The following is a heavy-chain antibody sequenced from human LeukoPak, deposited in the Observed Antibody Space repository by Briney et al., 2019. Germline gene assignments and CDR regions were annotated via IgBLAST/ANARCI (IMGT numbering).Heavy chain of an antibody. CDR1: GFTFSSYA. V-gene: IGHV3-64D*09. Sequence: GGSLRLSCSASGFTFSSYAMHWVRQAPGKGLEYVSAISSNGGSTYYPDSVKGRFTISRDNSKNTLYLQMSSLRAEDTAVYYCVKDPAVAGTRYFDYWGLGTLVTVSS. D-gene: IGHD6-19*01. J-gene: IGHJ4*02. CDR3: VKDPAVAGTRYFDY. CDR2: ISSNGGST.